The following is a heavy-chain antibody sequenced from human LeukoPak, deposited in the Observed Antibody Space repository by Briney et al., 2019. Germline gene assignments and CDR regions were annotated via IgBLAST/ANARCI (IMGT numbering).Heavy chain of an antibody. V-gene: IGHV3-21*01. D-gene: IGHD4-23*01. CDR1: GFTFSNYA. CDR3: ARGVYGGDSGYVY. CDR2: ISSGSSYIYSA. J-gene: IGHJ4*02. Sequence: GGSLRLSCAVSGFTFSNYAMSWVRQAPGKGLEWVSSISSGSSYIYSAYYADLVKGRFTISRDSAKNSLYLQMNSLRAEDTAVYYCARGVYGGDSGYVYWGQGTLVTVSS.